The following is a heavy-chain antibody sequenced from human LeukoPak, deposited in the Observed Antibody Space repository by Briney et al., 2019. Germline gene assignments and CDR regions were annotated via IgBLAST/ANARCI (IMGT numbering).Heavy chain of an antibody. D-gene: IGHD2-2*03. V-gene: IGHV4-34*01. Sequence: TGGSLRLSCAASGFTFSSYEMNWVRQSPGKGLEWIAEISQNGDSNYNMSLKSRVTISLDKSKNQVSLKLSSVTAADTAVYYCAREGGGYSRNNWFDPWGQGTLVTVSS. CDR1: GFTFSSYE. CDR3: AREGGGYSRNNWFDP. J-gene: IGHJ5*02. CDR2: ISQNGDS.